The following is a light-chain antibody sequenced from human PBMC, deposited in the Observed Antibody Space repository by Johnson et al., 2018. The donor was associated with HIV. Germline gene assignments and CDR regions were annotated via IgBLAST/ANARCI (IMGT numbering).Light chain of an antibody. CDR1: SSDMGNYA. CDR3: GTWDSSLSAPYV. J-gene: IGLJ1*01. Sequence: QSVLTQPPSVSAAAGQKVTISCSGSSSDMGNYAVSWYQQLPETAPKLLIYDNNKRPSGIPDRFSGSKSGTSATLGITGLQTGDEAGYYCGTWDSSLSAPYVFGTGTKVTVL. V-gene: IGLV1-51*01. CDR2: DNN.